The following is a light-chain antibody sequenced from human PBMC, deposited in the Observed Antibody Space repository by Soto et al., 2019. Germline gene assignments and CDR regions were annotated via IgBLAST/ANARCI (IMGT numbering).Light chain of an antibody. J-gene: IGLJ1*01. Sequence: QSALTQPASVSGSPGQSITISCTGTSSDVGGYNYVSWYQQHPGKAPKLMIYEVSNRPSGVSNLFSGSKSGNTASLTISGLQAEDEADYYCSSYTSSSRYVFGTGTKVTVL. CDR2: EVS. V-gene: IGLV2-14*01. CDR3: SSYTSSSRYV. CDR1: SSDVGGYNY.